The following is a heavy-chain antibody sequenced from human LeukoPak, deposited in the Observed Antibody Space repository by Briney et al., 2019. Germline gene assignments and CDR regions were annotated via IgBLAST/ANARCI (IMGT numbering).Heavy chain of an antibody. CDR2: INSDGSST. D-gene: IGHD2-21*01. CDR3: ARGGEKINDAFDI. V-gene: IGHV3-74*01. J-gene: IGHJ3*02. CDR1: GFTFSSYW. Sequence: QTGGSLRLSCAASGFTFSSYWMHWVRQAPGKVLVWVSRINSDGSSTSYADSVKGRFTISRDNAKNTLYLQMNSLRAEDTAVYYCARGGEKINDAFDIWGQGTMVTVSS.